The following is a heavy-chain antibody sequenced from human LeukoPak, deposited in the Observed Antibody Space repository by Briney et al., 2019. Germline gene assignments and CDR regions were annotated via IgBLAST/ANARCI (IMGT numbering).Heavy chain of an antibody. CDR3: ARRQGTTLSFDC. J-gene: IGHJ4*02. CDR2: INAYNGNT. D-gene: IGHD1-1*01. Sequence: ASVKVSFKASGYTFTSYGFSWVRRAPGQGLEWMGWINAYNGNTNYAQKLQGRVTMTTDTSTSTAYMELRSLRFDDTAVYYCARRQGTTLSFDCWGQGTLVTVSS. V-gene: IGHV1-18*01. CDR1: GYTFTSYG.